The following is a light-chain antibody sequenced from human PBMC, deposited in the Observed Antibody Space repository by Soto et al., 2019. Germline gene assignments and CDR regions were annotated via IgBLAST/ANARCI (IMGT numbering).Light chain of an antibody. J-gene: IGKJ4*01. V-gene: IGKV1-5*03. CDR1: QSISSW. Sequence: DIPLTQSPSTLSASVGDRVTITCRASQSISSWLAWYQQKPGKAPKLLVYKASSLESGVPSRFSGSGSATDFTLTITTLQPDDFATYYCQQYEAYPLTFGGGTKVEI. CDR2: KAS. CDR3: QQYEAYPLT.